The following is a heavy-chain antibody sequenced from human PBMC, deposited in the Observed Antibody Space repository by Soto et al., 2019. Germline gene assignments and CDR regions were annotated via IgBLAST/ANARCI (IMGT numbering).Heavy chain of an antibody. CDR1: GLTFSSYW. CDR2: IKQDGSEK. Sequence: EVQLVESGGGLVQPGGSLRLSCAASGLTFSSYWMSWVRQAPGKGLEWVANIKQDGSEKYYVDSVKGRFTISRDNAKNSLYLQMNSLRAEDTAVYYCARGHFDPDYWGQGTLVTVSS. CDR3: ARGHFDPDY. V-gene: IGHV3-7*02. J-gene: IGHJ4*02. D-gene: IGHD3-9*01.